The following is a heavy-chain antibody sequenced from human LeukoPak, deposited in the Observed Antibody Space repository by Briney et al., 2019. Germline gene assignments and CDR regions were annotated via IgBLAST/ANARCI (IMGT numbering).Heavy chain of an antibody. CDR2: INHSGST. D-gene: IGHD3-3*01. CDR1: GASFSGYY. CDR3: ARGVDSAKVGY. J-gene: IGHJ4*02. Sequence: SETLALTCAVYGASFSGYYWSWIRQPPGKGLEWIGEINHSGSTNYKSSLKSRVTMSVGTSKNQFTLNLHSVTAADTAIYYCARGVDSAKVGYWGRGTLVTVSS. V-gene: IGHV4-34*01.